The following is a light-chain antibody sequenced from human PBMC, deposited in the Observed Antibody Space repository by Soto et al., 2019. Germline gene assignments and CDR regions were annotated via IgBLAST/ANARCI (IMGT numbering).Light chain of an antibody. V-gene: IGKV1-39*01. CDR3: QQSYSTTWT. CDR1: QSISSY. Sequence: DIQMTQSPSSLSASVGDRVTITCRASQSISSYLNWYQQKPGKAPKLLIYAASSLQSGVTSRFSGSGSETDFTLTISSLQPEDFATYSCQQSYSTTWTVGQVTQVEIK. CDR2: AAS. J-gene: IGKJ1*01.